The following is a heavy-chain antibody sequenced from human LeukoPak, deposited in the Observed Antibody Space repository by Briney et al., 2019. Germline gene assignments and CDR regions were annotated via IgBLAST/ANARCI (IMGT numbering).Heavy chain of an antibody. Sequence: GGSLRLSCAVSGFTFSSYGMHWVRQAPGKGLEWVAVIWYDGSNKYYADSVKGRFTISRDNSKNTLYLQMNSLRAEDTAVYYCATSERSQFDYWGQGTLVTVSS. V-gene: IGHV3-33*01. D-gene: IGHD6-25*01. CDR2: IWYDGSNK. CDR1: GFTFSSYG. CDR3: ATSERSQFDY. J-gene: IGHJ4*02.